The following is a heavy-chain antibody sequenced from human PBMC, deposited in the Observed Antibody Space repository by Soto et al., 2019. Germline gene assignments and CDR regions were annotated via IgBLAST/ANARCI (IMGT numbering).Heavy chain of an antibody. V-gene: IGHV4-39*01. Sequence: QLQLQESGPGLVKPSETLSLTCTVSGGSISSSSFHWGWIRQPPGKGLEWIGSIYYSGSTYYSPSLKSRVTISVDTSKTQFALKLSSVTAADTAVYYCARRERASGTDWWFDPWGQGTLVTVSS. CDR2: IYYSGST. D-gene: IGHD6-13*01. CDR1: GGSISSSSFH. CDR3: ARRERASGTDWWFDP. J-gene: IGHJ5*02.